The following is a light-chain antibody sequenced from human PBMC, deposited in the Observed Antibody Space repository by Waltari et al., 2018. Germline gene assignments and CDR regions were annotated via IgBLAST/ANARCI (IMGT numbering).Light chain of an antibody. CDR1: QSVSSY. CDR3: QQRSNWPPS. J-gene: IGKJ2*03. CDR2: DAS. V-gene: IGKV3-11*01. Sequence: EIVLTQSPATLSLSPGERATLSCRASQSVSSYLAWYQQKHGQAPRLLIYDASNRATGIPARFSGSGSVTDFTLTISSLEPEDFAVYDCQQRSNWPPSFGQGTKLEIK.